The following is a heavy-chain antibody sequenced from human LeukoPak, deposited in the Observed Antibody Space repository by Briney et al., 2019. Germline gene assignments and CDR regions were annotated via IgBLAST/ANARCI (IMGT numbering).Heavy chain of an antibody. V-gene: IGHV1-2*06. CDR3: ASLEYQLYGMDV. CDR1: GYTFTGYY. CDR2: INPNSGGT. Sequence: PWASVKVSCKASGYTFTGYYMYWVRQAPGQGLEWMGRINPNSGGTNYAQKFQGRVTMTRDTSISTAYMELSRPRSDDTAVYYCASLEYQLYGMDVWGQGTTVTVSS. J-gene: IGHJ6*02. D-gene: IGHD2-2*01.